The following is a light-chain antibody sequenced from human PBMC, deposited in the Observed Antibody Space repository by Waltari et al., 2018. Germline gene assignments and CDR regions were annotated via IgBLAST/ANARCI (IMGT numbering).Light chain of an antibody. CDR2: SAS. CDR3: QQGNSFPPT. J-gene: IGKJ1*01. CDR1: QGISSW. V-gene: IGKV1-12*01. Sequence: IQMTQSPFSVSASVGAIDTITCRASQGISSWLAWYQQKPGKAPKVLIYSASTLQTGVPSRFSGSGSGTDFTLTINSLQPEDFATYYCQQGNSFPPTFGQGTKVEI.